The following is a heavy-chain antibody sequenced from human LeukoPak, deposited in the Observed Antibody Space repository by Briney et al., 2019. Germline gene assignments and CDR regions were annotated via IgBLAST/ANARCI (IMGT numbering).Heavy chain of an antibody. CDR1: GSTFSSYS. V-gene: IGHV3-48*02. CDR2: ISRSSTTI. CDR3: ARLDSSGYYQDAFDI. J-gene: IGHJ3*02. D-gene: IGHD3-22*01. Sequence: PSGGSLRLSCAASGSTFSSYSMNWVRQAPGKGLEWVSYISRSSTTIYYADSVKGRFTISRDNAKNSLYLQMNSLRDEDTAVYYCARLDSSGYYQDAFDIWGQGTMVTVFS.